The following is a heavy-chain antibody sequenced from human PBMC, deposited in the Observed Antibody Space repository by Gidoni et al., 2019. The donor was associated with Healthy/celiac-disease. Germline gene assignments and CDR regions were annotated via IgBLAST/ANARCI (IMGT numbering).Heavy chain of an antibody. CDR3: AKDLGLEHDYYYGMDV. CDR2: ISGSGGST. V-gene: IGHV3-23*04. J-gene: IGHJ6*02. D-gene: IGHD1-1*01. CDR1: GFTVSSYA. Sequence: VQLVESGGGLVQPGGSLRLSCAASGFTVSSYAMSWVRQAPGKGLEWVSAISGSGGSTYYADSVKGRFTISRDNSKNTLYLQMNSLRAEDTAVYYCAKDLGLEHDYYYGMDVWGQGTTVTVSS.